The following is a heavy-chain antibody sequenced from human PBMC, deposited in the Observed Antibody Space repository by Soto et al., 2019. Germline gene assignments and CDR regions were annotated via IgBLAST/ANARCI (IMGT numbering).Heavy chain of an antibody. CDR2: ISAYNGNT. V-gene: IGHV1-24*01. CDR3: ATDFSLGTTVTYAFDF. J-gene: IGHJ3*01. D-gene: IGHD4-17*01. Sequence: KGLEWMGWISAYNGNTIYAQKFQGRVTMTKDTSTDTAYMELSSLRSEDTAVYYCATDFSLGTTVTYAFDFWVQGTMVTV.